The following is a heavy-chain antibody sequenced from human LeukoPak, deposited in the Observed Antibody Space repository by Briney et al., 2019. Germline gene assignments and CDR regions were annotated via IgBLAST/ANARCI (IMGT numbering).Heavy chain of an antibody. V-gene: IGHV1-24*01. D-gene: IGHD1-1*01. CDR3: AAPADPYWNDARY. J-gene: IGHJ4*02. CDR1: GYTFTGYY. Sequence: GSVRVSCEASGYTFTGYYMHWVRQAPGKGLEWMGGIDSEEGETFYAQTLQGRVTITEDKSTDTPYMELSSLRSEDTAVYYCAAPADPYWNDARYWGQGTLVTASS. CDR2: IDSEEGET.